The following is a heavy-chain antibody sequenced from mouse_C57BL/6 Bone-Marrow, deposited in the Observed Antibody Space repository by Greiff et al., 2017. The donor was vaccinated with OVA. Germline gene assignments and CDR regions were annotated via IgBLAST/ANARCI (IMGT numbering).Heavy chain of an antibody. Sequence: QVHVKQPVAELVRPGTSVKLSCKASGYTFTSYWMHWVKQRPGQGLEWIGVIDPSDSYTNYNQKFKGKATLTVDTSSSTAYMQLSSLTSEDSAVYYCARLGAMDYWGQGTSVTVSS. CDR2: IDPSDSYT. D-gene: IGHD4-1*01. V-gene: IGHV1-59*01. J-gene: IGHJ4*01. CDR1: GYTFTSYW. CDR3: ARLGAMDY.